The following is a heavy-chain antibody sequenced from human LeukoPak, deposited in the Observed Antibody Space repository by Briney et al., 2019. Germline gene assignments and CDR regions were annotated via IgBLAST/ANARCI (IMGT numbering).Heavy chain of an antibody. CDR3: AKANILDYYGSGSFDY. Sequence: GGSLRLSCAASGFTFDDYGMSWVRQAPGKGLEWVSGINWNGGSTGYADSVKGRFTISRDNAKNSLYLQMNSLRAEDTALYYCAKANILDYYGSGSFDYWGQGTLVTVSS. CDR1: GFTFDDYG. CDR2: INWNGGST. V-gene: IGHV3-20*04. J-gene: IGHJ4*02. D-gene: IGHD3-10*01.